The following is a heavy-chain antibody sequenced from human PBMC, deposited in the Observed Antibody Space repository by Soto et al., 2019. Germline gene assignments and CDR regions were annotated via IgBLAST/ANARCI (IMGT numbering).Heavy chain of an antibody. CDR3: AKEIVATIRPTRIYYFYGMDV. J-gene: IGHJ6*04. Sequence: GGSLRLSCAASGLKFRSYGIHWVRQAPGKGLEWVAVISSDGSYKYYADSVKGRFTISRDNARDTLFLEMNSLSAEDTAVYYCAKEIVATIRPTRIYYFYGMDVWGEGTTVTVSS. CDR2: ISSDGSYK. V-gene: IGHV3-30*18. CDR1: GLKFRSYG. D-gene: IGHD5-12*01.